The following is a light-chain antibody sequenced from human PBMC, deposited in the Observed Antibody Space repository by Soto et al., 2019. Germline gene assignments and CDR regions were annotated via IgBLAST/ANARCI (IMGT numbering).Light chain of an antibody. CDR1: KSDIGVYDF. CDR3: GSYTTSSNYV. Sequence: QSVLTQPPSASGSPGQSVTISCTGTKSDIGVYDFVSWYQHHPGKAPRLIIYEVVQRPSGVPDRFSGSKSGNTASLTVSGLQAADEADYYCGSYTTSSNYVFGTGTKVTVL. J-gene: IGLJ1*01. V-gene: IGLV2-8*01. CDR2: EVV.